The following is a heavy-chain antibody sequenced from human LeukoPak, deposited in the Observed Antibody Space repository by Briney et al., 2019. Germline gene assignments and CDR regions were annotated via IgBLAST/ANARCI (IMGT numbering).Heavy chain of an antibody. J-gene: IGHJ4*02. V-gene: IGHV3-23*01. Sequence: GGSLRLSCAASGFTFSSYAMSWFRQAPGKGLEWVSAISGSGGSTYYADSVKGRFTISRDNSKNTLYLQMNSLRAEDTAVYYCAKVKVTMVRGVIYYFDYWGQGTLVTVSS. CDR2: ISGSGGST. CDR3: AKVKVTMVRGVIYYFDY. D-gene: IGHD3-10*01. CDR1: GFTFSSYA.